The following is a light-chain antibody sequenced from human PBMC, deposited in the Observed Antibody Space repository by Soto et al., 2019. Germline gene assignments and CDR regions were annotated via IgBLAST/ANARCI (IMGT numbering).Light chain of an antibody. CDR2: DVN. J-gene: IGLJ2*01. Sequence: QSALTQPRSVSGSPGQSVTISCTGASGDIGGYNYVSWYQHHPGKAPKLIIFDVNKRPSGVPDRFSGSKSGNTASLTISGLQPEDEADYYCQSYDSDFVVFGGGTKLTVL. CDR3: QSYDSDFVV. V-gene: IGLV2-11*01. CDR1: SGDIGGYNY.